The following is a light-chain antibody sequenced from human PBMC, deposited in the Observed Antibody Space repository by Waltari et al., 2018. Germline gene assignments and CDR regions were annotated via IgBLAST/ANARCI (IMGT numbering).Light chain of an antibody. V-gene: IGKV1-33*01. CDR2: DAS. Sequence: DIKMTQSPSSLSASVGDRVTITCQAKQDISNYLTWYQQKPGTAPTLPIYDASNLETGVPSRFSGSGSGTDFTFTISSLQTEDIATYYCQQYDNLPYTFGQGTKLEIK. CDR3: QQYDNLPYT. J-gene: IGKJ2*01. CDR1: QDISNY.